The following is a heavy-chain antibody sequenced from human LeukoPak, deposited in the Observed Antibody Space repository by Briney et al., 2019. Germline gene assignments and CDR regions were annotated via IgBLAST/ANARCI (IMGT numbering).Heavy chain of an antibody. Sequence: SETLSLTCAVYGGSFSGYYWSWIRQPPGKGLEWIGEINHSGSTNYNPSLRSRVTISVDTSKNQFSLKLSSVPAADTAVYYCARGLIRGYSYADDYWGQGTLVTVSS. CDR3: ARGLIRGYSYADDY. V-gene: IGHV4-34*01. J-gene: IGHJ4*02. CDR1: GGSFSGYY. CDR2: INHSGST. D-gene: IGHD5-18*01.